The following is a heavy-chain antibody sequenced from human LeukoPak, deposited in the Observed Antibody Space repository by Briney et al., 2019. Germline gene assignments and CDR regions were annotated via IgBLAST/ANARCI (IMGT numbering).Heavy chain of an antibody. J-gene: IGHJ5*02. CDR3: ARHGSVRSPLGP. Sequence: SETLSLTCTGSGVTISSYYWSWLRQPPGKGLEWIGYIYATGSTNYNPSLKSRVTISVDTSKNRFFLTLRSVTAADTAVYYCARHGSVRSPLGPWGQGTLVTVSS. CDR2: IYATGST. D-gene: IGHD3-10*01. CDR1: GVTISSYY. V-gene: IGHV4-4*09.